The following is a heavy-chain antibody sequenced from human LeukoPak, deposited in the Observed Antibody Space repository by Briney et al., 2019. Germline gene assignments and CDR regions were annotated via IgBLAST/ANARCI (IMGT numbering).Heavy chain of an antibody. CDR3: ARELAAAGSNWFDP. V-gene: IGHV3-21*01. D-gene: IGHD6-13*01. CDR1: GFTFSSYS. Sequence: GGSLRLSCAASGFTFSSYSMNWVRQAPGKGLEWVSSISSSSSYIYYADSVKGRLTISRDNAKNSLYLQMNSLRAEDTAVYYCARELAAAGSNWFDPWGQGTLVTVSS. CDR2: ISSSSSYI. J-gene: IGHJ5*02.